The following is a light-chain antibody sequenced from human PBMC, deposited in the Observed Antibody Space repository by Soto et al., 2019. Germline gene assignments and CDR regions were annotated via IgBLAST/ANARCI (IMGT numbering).Light chain of an antibody. J-gene: IGLJ3*02. CDR1: SGHSSYA. CDR3: QTWGTGSWV. Sequence: QSVLTQSPSASASLGASVKLTCTLSSGHSSYAIAWHQQQPEKGPRYLMKLNSDGSHSKGDGIPDRFSGSSSGAERYLTSSRLQSEDEADYYCQTWGTGSWVFGGGTKLTVL. V-gene: IGLV4-69*01. CDR2: LNSDGSH.